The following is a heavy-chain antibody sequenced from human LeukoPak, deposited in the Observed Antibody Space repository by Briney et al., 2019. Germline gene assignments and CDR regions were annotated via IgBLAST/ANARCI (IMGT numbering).Heavy chain of an antibody. CDR3: ARIIAAAGTNWFDP. D-gene: IGHD6-13*01. CDR2: INPNSGGT. CDR1: GYTFTGYY. V-gene: IGHV1-2*06. Sequence: WASVKVSCKASGYTFTGYYMHWVRQAPGQGLEWMGRINPNSGGTNYAQKFQGRVTMTRDTSISTAYMELSRLRSDDTAVYYCARIIAAAGTNWFDPWGQGTLVTVSS. J-gene: IGHJ5*02.